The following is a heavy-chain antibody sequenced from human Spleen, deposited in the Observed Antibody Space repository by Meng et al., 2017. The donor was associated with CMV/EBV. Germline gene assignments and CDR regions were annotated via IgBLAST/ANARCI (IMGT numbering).Heavy chain of an antibody. V-gene: IGHV1-2*02. CDR2: INPNSGGT. J-gene: IGHJ6*02. CDR1: GYTFIGYY. Sequence: ASVKVSCKASGYTFIGYYMHWVRQAPGQGLEWMGWINPNSGGTNYAQKFQGRVTMTRDTSISTAYMELSRLRSDDTAVYYCARSYCSSTSCLLYYYYGMDVWGQGTTVTVSS. D-gene: IGHD2-2*01. CDR3: ARSYCSSTSCLLYYYYGMDV.